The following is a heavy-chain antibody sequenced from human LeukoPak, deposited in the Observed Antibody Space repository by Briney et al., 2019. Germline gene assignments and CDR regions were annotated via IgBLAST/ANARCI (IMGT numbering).Heavy chain of an antibody. CDR3: AREPVGATVHYYYMDV. Sequence: GGSLRLSCAASGFTFSDYYMNWIRQAPGKGLEWLSYISDSGRTIYYADSVKGRFTISRGNSKNSLYLQMNSLRAEDTAVYYCAREPVGATVHYYYMDVWGKGTTVTVSS. CDR2: ISDSGRTI. V-gene: IGHV3-11*04. CDR1: GFTFSDYY. D-gene: IGHD1-26*01. J-gene: IGHJ6*03.